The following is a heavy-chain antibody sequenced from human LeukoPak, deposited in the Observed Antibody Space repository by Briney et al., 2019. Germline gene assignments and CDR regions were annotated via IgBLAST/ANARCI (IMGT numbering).Heavy chain of an antibody. CDR1: GSTVSSNY. V-gene: IGHV3-53*05. CDR2: IYSGGST. Sequence: GGSLRLSCAASGSTVSSNYMSWVRQAPGKGLDWVSLIYSGGSTYYADSVKGRFTISRDNSKNTLYLQMNSLRAEDTAVYYCARVSVWGSYRDAFDIWGQGTMVTVSS. D-gene: IGHD3-16*02. J-gene: IGHJ3*02. CDR3: ARVSVWGSYRDAFDI.